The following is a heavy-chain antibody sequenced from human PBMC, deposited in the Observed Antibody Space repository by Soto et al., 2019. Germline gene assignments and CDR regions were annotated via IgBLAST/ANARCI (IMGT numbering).Heavy chain of an antibody. CDR1: GGTFSSYA. CDR2: IIPIFGTA. D-gene: IGHD6-13*01. V-gene: IGHV1-69*01. CDR3: ARISDSSSWYPSYYYIGMDV. Sequence: QVQLVQSGAEVKKPGSSVKVYCKASGGTFSSYAISWVRQAPGQGLEWMGGIIPIFGTANYAQKFQGSVTITADETTSTAYMGLSSLGSEDTAVYYCARISDSSSWYPSYYYIGMDVWGQGTTVTVSS. J-gene: IGHJ6*02.